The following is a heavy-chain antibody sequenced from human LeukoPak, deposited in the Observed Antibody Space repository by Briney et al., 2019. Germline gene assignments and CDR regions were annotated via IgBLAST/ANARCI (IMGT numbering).Heavy chain of an antibody. V-gene: IGHV1-46*01. CDR1: GYTFTSYY. CDR2: INPSGGST. D-gene: IGHD5-24*01. CDR3: ARTIDGYNLFFDY. Sequence: GASVKVSCKASGYTFTSYYMHWVRQAPGQGLEWMGIINPSGGSTSYAQKFQGRVTMTTDTSTSTAYMELRSLRSDDTAVYYCARTIDGYNLFFDYWGQGTLVTVSS. J-gene: IGHJ4*02.